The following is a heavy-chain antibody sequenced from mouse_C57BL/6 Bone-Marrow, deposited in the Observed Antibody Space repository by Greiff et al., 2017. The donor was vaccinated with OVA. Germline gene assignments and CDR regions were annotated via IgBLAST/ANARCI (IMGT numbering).Heavy chain of an antibody. CDR2: IDPSDSYT. V-gene: IGHV1-69*01. J-gene: IGHJ2*01. CDR1: GYTFTSYW. D-gene: IGHD3-2*02. CDR3: ARWGNSGYYYFDY. Sequence: QVQLQQPGAELVMPGASVKLSCKASGYTFTSYWMHWVKQRPGQGLEWIGEIDPSDSYTNYNQKFKGKSTLTVDKYSSTAYMQLISLTSEDSAVYYCARWGNSGYYYFDYWGQGTTLTVSS.